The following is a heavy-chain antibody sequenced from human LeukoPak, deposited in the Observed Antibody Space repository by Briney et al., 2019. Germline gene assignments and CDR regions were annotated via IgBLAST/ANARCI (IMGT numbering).Heavy chain of an antibody. Sequence: ASVKVSCKASGYTFTSYYMHWVREAPGQGLEWMGIINPSGGSTSYAQKFWGRVTMTRDTSTSTVYMELSSLRFEDTAVYYCARDYDILTGALDYWGQGTLVTVSS. D-gene: IGHD3-9*01. V-gene: IGHV1-46*03. CDR2: INPSGGST. CDR3: ARDYDILTGALDY. CDR1: GYTFTSYY. J-gene: IGHJ4*02.